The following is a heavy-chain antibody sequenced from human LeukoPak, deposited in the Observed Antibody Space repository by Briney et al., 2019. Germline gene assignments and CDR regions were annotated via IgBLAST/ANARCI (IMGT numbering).Heavy chain of an antibody. Sequence: GGSLRLSCAASGFTFSSYWMSWVRQAPGKGLEWVANIKQDGSEKYYVDSVKGRFTSSRDNAKNSLYLQMNSLRAEDTAVYYCARELRFLEWSNWFDPWGQGTLVTVSS. D-gene: IGHD3-3*01. CDR3: ARELRFLEWSNWFDP. CDR2: IKQDGSEK. J-gene: IGHJ5*02. V-gene: IGHV3-7*01. CDR1: GFTFSSYW.